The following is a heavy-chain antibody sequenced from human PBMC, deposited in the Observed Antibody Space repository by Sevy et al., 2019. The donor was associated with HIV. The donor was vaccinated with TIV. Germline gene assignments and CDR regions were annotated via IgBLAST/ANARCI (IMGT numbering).Heavy chain of an antibody. CDR3: ARDSPPDMYYYYYGMDV. Sequence: GGSLRLSCAASGFTFSSYSMNWVRQAPGKGLEWVSSISSSSSYIYYADSVKGRFTISRDNAKNSLYLQMNSLRAEDTAVYYWARDSPPDMYYYYYGMDVWGQGTTVTVSS. CDR2: ISSSSSYI. J-gene: IGHJ6*02. V-gene: IGHV3-21*01. CDR1: GFTFSSYS. D-gene: IGHD2-15*01.